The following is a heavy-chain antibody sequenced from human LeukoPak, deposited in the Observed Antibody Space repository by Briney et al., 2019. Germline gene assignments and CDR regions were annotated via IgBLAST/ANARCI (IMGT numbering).Heavy chain of an antibody. V-gene: IGHV3-30*02. J-gene: IGHJ4*02. CDR1: GFTFSSYG. CDR3: ARYYRLDY. D-gene: IGHD2-15*01. Sequence: GGSLRPSCAASGFTFSSYGMHWVRQAPGKGLEWVAFIRYDGSKKYYADSVKGRFTISRDNSKNTLYLQMNSLRADDTAVYYCARYYRLDYWGQGTLVTVSS. CDR2: IRYDGSKK.